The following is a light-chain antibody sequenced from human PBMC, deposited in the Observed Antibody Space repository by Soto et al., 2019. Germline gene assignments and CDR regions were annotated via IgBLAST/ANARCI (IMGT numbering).Light chain of an antibody. V-gene: IGKV3-20*01. J-gene: IGKJ1*01. CDR2: GAS. Sequence: EIGFTQSPGTLSLSPGERATLSCRASQSVRSNFLAWYQQKPGQAPRLLIYGASNRATDIPDRFSGSGSGTDFTLTITRLEAEDFAMYYCQRYDSLRTFGQGTKVDIK. CDR3: QRYDSLRT. CDR1: QSVRSNF.